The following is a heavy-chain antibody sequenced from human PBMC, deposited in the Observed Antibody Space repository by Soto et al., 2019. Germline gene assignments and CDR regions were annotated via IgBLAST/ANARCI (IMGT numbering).Heavy chain of an antibody. CDR2: TYYKSNWNN. D-gene: IGHD3-10*01. CDR1: GDSVSSNSSG. J-gene: IGHJ6*02. V-gene: IGHV6-1*01. Sequence: SQTLSLPCVISGDSVSSNSSGCNFIRQSPSRGLEWLGRTYYKSNWNNDYALSVKSRITINPDTSKNQFSLHLYSVTPEDTAVYYCTGITWFRGMDVWGQGTPVTVSS. CDR3: TGITWFRGMDV.